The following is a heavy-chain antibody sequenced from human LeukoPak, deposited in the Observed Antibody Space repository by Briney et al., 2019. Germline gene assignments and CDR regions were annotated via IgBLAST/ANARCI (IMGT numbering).Heavy chain of an antibody. Sequence: GRSLRLSCAASGFTFSSYAMHWVRQAPGKGLEWVAVISYDGSNKYYADSVKGRFTISRDNSKNTLYLQMNSLRAEDTAVYYCAKDLDYWGQGTLVTVSS. CDR1: GFTFSSYA. CDR3: AKDLDY. CDR2: ISYDGSNK. J-gene: IGHJ4*02. V-gene: IGHV3-30-3*02.